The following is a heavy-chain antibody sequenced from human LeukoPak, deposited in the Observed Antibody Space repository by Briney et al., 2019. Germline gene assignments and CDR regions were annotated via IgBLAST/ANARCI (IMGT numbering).Heavy chain of an antibody. CDR1: GFTFSSDA. Sequence: GGSLRLSCAVSGFTFSSDAMSWGRQAPGKGLGWVSAISGSGGSTYYADSVKGRFTLSRDSSKNTLYLQMTSLRAEDTAVYYCATPSTNRNDYQFDYWGQGTLVTVSS. V-gene: IGHV3-23*01. J-gene: IGHJ4*02. CDR3: ATPSTNRNDYQFDY. D-gene: IGHD1-20*01. CDR2: ISGSGGST.